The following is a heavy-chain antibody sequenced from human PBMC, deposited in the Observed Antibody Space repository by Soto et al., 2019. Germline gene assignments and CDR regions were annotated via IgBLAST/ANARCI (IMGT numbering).Heavy chain of an antibody. Sequence: EVQLVESGGGLVEPGGSLRLSCAASGFTFSAFDMHWVRQATGKGLEWVAAIGTLHDAYYPDSVKGRFTISIENAKNSLYLQMNSLRAGDTAVYYCARQASYWHGGGGWFDPWGQGTLVTVSS. CDR3: ARQASYWHGGGGWFDP. D-gene: IGHD2-8*02. V-gene: IGHV3-13*01. J-gene: IGHJ5*02. CDR1: GFTFSAFD. CDR2: IGTLHDA.